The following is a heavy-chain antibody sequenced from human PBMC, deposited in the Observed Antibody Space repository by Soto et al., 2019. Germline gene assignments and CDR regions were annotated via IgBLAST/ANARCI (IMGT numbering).Heavy chain of an antibody. V-gene: IGHV1-69*01. CDR3: ARWAGYCTSASCYTPLDY. Sequence: QVQLMQSGAEVKKPGSSVKVSCKASGGTFSNHAINWVRQAPGQGLEWMGGIVPIFGTANYAQKFQGRVTITADETTGTAYMELSSLRSEDTALYYFARWAGYCTSASCYTPLDYWGQGTLVTVSS. D-gene: IGHD2-2*02. CDR2: IVPIFGTA. CDR1: GGTFSNHA. J-gene: IGHJ4*02.